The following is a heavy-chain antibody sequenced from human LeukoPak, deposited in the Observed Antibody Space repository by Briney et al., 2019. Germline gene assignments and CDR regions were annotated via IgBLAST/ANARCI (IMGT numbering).Heavy chain of an antibody. D-gene: IGHD3-3*01. V-gene: IGHV1-24*01. CDR3: AREEKGYDFWSGYSNVNWFDP. Sequence: ASVKVSCKVSGYTLTELSMHWVRQAPGKGLEWMGGFDPEDGETIYAQKFQGRVTMTRDTSTSTVYMELSSLRSEDTAVYYCAREEKGYDFWSGYSNVNWFDPWGQGTLVTVSS. CDR2: FDPEDGET. CDR1: GYTLTELS. J-gene: IGHJ5*02.